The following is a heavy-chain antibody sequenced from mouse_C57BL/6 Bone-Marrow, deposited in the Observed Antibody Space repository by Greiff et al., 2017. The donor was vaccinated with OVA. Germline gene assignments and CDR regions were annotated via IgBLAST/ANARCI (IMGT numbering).Heavy chain of an antibody. CDR3: ARGGLLASARFAY. CDR1: GYTFTSYW. J-gene: IGHJ3*01. CDR2: IDPSDSET. D-gene: IGHD2-10*01. Sequence: QVQLQQPGAELVRPGSSVKLSCKASGYTFTSYWMHWVKQRPIQGLEWIGNIDPSDSETHYNQKFKDKATLTVDKSSSTAYMPRSSLTSEDSAVYYGARGGLLASARFAYWGQGTLVTVSA. V-gene: IGHV1-52*01.